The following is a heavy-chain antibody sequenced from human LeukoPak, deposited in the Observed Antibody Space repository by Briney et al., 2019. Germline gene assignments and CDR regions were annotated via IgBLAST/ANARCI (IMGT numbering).Heavy chain of an antibody. CDR3: ARDVPLRSSTSCYPDY. D-gene: IGHD2-2*01. CDR2: IWYDGSNK. CDR1: GFTFSSYG. V-gene: IGHV3-33*01. J-gene: IGHJ4*02. Sequence: PGGSLRLSCAASGFTFSSYGMHRVRQAPGKGLEWVAVIWYDGSNKYYADSVKGRFTISRDNSKNTLYLQMNSLRAEDTAVYYCARDVPLRSSTSCYPDYWGQGTLVTVSS.